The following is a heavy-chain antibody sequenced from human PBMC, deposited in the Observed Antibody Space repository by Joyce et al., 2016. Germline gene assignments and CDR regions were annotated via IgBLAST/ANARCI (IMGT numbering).Heavy chain of an antibody. CDR3: TNFGGNSFGDY. CDR2: IESKAHGETT. CDR1: GFNFHNAC. J-gene: IGHJ4*02. Sequence: ELQLVESGGGWVKPGESLRLSCAGAGFNFHNACMRWVRQAPGKGLEWVGLIESKAHGETTDYAAPVKGIFAISRDDSKYTLYLQMDSLKTEDTALYYCTNFGGNSFGDYWGQGALVTVSS. D-gene: IGHD4-23*01. V-gene: IGHV3-15*04.